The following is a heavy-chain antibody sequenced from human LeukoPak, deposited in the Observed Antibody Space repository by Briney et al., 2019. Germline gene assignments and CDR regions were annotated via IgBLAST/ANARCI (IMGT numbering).Heavy chain of an antibody. D-gene: IGHD6-19*01. CDR1: GFTFSSYA. Sequence: GGSLRLSCAASGFTFSSYAMSWVRQAPGKGLEWVSAISGSGGSTYYADSVKGRFTISRDNSKNTLYLQMNSLRAEDTAVYYRAKGRIAVAATPQDYWGQGTLGTVSS. J-gene: IGHJ4*02. CDR3: AKGRIAVAATPQDY. CDR2: ISGSGGST. V-gene: IGHV3-23*01.